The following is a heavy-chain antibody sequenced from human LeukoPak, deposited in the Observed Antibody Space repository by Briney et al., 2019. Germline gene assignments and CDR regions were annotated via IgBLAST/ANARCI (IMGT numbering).Heavy chain of an antibody. J-gene: IGHJ6*02. CDR3: ARDKTGPNYYYGMDV. CDR1: GFTFSNYG. Sequence: GGSLRLSCTTSGFTFSNYGIHWVRQAPGKGLGWVAIVWYDGSNQHYAESVKGRFTISRDNSKSTLYLQMNSLRAEDTAVYYCARDKTGPNYYYGMDVWGQGTRVTVS. CDR2: VWYDGSNQ. V-gene: IGHV3-33*01. D-gene: IGHD1-1*01.